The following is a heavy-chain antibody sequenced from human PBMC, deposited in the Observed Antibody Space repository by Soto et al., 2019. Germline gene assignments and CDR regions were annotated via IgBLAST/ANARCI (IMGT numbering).Heavy chain of an antibody. Sequence: ASVNVSCKSSGYTFTTYYVSWVRQASGQGLGWMGWMNPSNGNTGYAQKFQGRVTMTRNTSISTVYMELSGLRPDDTAVYYCARRKERSGPHYFDYWGQGTRVTVSS. CDR2: MNPSNGNT. D-gene: IGHD6-25*01. CDR1: GYTFTTYY. V-gene: IGHV1-8*02. J-gene: IGHJ4*02. CDR3: ARRKERSGPHYFDY.